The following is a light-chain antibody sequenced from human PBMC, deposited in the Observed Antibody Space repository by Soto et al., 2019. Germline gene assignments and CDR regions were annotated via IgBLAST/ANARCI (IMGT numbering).Light chain of an antibody. CDR1: SSDIGHYDY. CDR2: HVT. Sequence: QSVLIPPASVSGSPGQSITISCTGTSSDIGHYDYVSWYQQHPGKAPKLMIYHVTYRPSGVSNRYSGSKSGNSASLTISGLQADDEADYYCCSLTTSHTYVFGSGTKVTVL. J-gene: IGLJ1*01. CDR3: CSLTTSHTYV. V-gene: IGLV2-14*03.